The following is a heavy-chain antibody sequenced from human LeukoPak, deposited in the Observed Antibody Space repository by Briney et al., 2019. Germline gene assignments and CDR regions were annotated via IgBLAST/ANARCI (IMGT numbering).Heavy chain of an antibody. Sequence: SETLSLTCAVYGGSFSGYYWSWIRQPPGKGLEWIGEINHSGSTNYNPSLKSRVTISVDTSKNQFSLKLSSVTAADTAVYYCASAPIDSSGNYYYYMDVWGKGTTVTVSS. J-gene: IGHJ6*03. CDR2: INHSGST. CDR3: ASAPIDSSGNYYYYMDV. V-gene: IGHV4-34*01. CDR1: GGSFSGYY. D-gene: IGHD6-19*01.